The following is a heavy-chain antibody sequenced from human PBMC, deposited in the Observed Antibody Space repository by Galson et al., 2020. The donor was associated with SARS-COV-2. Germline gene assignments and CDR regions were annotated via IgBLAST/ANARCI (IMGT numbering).Heavy chain of an antibody. D-gene: IGHD5-12*01. CDR2: ISGSGDST. J-gene: IGHJ4*02. Sequence: GGSLRLSCAASGLIFSNYAMSWVRQAPGKGLEWVSVISGSGDSTNYADSVRGRFTISRDNSKNTLYLQMTNLRAEDTAVYYCARGLTGATIDYWGQGTLVTVSS. CDR1: GLIFSNYA. CDR3: ARGLTGATIDY. V-gene: IGHV3-23*01.